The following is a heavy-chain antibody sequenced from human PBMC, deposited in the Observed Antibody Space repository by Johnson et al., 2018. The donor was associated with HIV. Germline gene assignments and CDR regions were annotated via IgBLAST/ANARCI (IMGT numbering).Heavy chain of an antibody. CDR2: IYSGGST. CDR1: GFIFSSYA. Sequence: VLLVESGGGLVQPGGSLRLSCAASGFIFSSYAMHWVRQAPGEGLEWVAVIYSGGSTYYADTVKGRFTISRDNSKNTLYLQMNSLRAEDTAVYYCARVGLTGAQTGDAFDIWGQGTMVTVSS. V-gene: IGHV3-66*01. D-gene: IGHD7-27*01. CDR3: ARVGLTGAQTGDAFDI. J-gene: IGHJ3*02.